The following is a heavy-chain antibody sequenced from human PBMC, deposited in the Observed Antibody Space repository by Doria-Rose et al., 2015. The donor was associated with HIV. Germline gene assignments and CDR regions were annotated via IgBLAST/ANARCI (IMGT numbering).Heavy chain of an antibody. J-gene: IGHJ4*02. Sequence: VQLQESGPGLVKPSETLSLTCRVSGASVSSRGYYWNWIRQVPGKGLESLGYTYYTGTSDYSPSLKSRLNMAVDTPKNQFSLKLSFVTVADTAVYYCARMGSYRELDYWGQGALVSVS. V-gene: IGHV4-31*03. CDR1: GASVSSRGYY. D-gene: IGHD3-3*01. CDR2: TYYTGTS. CDR3: ARMGSYRELDY.